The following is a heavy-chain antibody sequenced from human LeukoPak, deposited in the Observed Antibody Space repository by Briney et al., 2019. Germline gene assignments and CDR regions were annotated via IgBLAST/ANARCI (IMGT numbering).Heavy chain of an antibody. CDR3: AKGSSTYYYGSGSYTGDY. Sequence: GGSLRLSCAASGFTFSSYAMSWVRQAPGKGLEWVSASSGSGGSTYYADSVKGRFTISRDNSKNTLYLQMNSLRAEDTAVYYCAKGSSTYYYGSGSYTGDYWGQGTLVTVSS. V-gene: IGHV3-23*01. CDR2: SSGSGGST. CDR1: GFTFSSYA. D-gene: IGHD3-10*01. J-gene: IGHJ4*02.